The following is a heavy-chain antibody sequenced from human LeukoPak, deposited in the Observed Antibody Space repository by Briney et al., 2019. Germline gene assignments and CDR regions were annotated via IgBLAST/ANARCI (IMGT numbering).Heavy chain of an antibody. CDR2: INSDGSST. V-gene: IGHV3-74*01. J-gene: IGHJ4*02. D-gene: IGHD4-23*01. CDR1: GFTFSSYW. Sequence: PGGSLRLSCAASGFTFSSYWMHWVRQAPGKGLVWVSRINSDGSSTSYADYVKGRFTISRDNATNTLYLQMNSLRADDTAVYYCARGFKYGGNSNMDYWGQGTLVTVSS. CDR3: ARGFKYGGNSNMDY.